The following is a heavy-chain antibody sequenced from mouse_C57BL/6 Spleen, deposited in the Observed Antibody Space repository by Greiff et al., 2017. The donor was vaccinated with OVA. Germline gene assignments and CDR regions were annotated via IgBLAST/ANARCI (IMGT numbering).Heavy chain of an antibody. V-gene: IGHV1-26*01. J-gene: IGHJ3*01. Sequence: VQLQQSGPELVKPGASVKISCKASGYTFTDYYMNWVKQSHGKSLEWIGDINPNNGGTSYNQKFKGKATLTVDKSSSTAYMELRSLTSEDSAVYYCARGGNYPSYWGQGTLVTVSA. CDR1: GYTFTDYY. CDR2: INPNNGGT. D-gene: IGHD2-1*01. CDR3: ARGGNYPSY.